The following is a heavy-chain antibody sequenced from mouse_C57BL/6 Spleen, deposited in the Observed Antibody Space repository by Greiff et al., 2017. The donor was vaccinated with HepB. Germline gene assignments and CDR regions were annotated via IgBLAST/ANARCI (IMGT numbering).Heavy chain of an antibody. V-gene: IGHV10-3*01. CDR3: VRDEGNWDYAMDY. J-gene: IGHJ4*01. D-gene: IGHD4-1*02. CDR2: LRSKSSNYAT. Sequence: EVHLVESGGGLVQPQGSLKLSCAASGFTFNTYAMHWVRQAPGKGLEWVARLRSKSSNYATYYADSVKDRFTISRDDSQSMLYLQMNNLKTEDTAMCYCVRDEGNWDYAMDYWGQGTSVTVSS. CDR1: GFTFNTYA.